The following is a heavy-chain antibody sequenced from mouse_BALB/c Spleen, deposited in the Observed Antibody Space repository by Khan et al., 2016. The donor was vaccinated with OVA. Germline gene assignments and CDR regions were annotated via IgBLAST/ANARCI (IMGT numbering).Heavy chain of an antibody. CDR3: AKAYYRYDGYYAMDY. Sequence: QVQLKESGPGLVAPSQSLSITCTVSGFSLSRYNIHWVRQPPGKGLEWLGMIWGGGGTDYNSTLKISLSIIKENSKSQVFLKMNSLQTDDTAMYFCAKAYYRYDGYYAMDYWGQGTSVTFSP. CDR1: GFSLSRYN. J-gene: IGHJ4*01. D-gene: IGHD2-14*01. V-gene: IGHV2-6-4*01. CDR2: IWGGGGT.